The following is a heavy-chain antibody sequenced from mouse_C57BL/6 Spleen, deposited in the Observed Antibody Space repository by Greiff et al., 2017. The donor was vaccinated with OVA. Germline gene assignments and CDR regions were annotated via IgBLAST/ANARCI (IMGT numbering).Heavy chain of an antibody. D-gene: IGHD2-4*01. Sequence: VQLQQSGAELARPGASVKMSCKASGYTFTSYTMHWVKQRPGQGLEWIGYINPSSGYTKYNQKFKDKATLTADKSSSTAYMQLSSLTSEDSAVYCCTRRENYDYDVGFDYWGQGTTLTVSS. CDR3: TRRENYDYDVGFDY. CDR2: INPSSGYT. V-gene: IGHV1-4*01. CDR1: GYTFTSYT. J-gene: IGHJ2*01.